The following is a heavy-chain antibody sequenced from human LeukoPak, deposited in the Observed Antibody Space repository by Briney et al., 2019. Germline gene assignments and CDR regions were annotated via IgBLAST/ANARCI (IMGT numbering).Heavy chain of an antibody. J-gene: IGHJ4*02. CDR3: ARDMAVTPGFDY. D-gene: IGHD4/OR15-4a*01. CDR1: GFTFSSYS. CDR2: ISSSSSYI. Sequence: PGGSLRLSCAASGFTFSSYSMNWVRQAPGKGLEWVSSISSSSSYIYYADSVKGRFTISRDNAKNSLYLQMNSLRAGDTAVYYCARDMAVTPGFDYWGQGTLVTVSS. V-gene: IGHV3-21*01.